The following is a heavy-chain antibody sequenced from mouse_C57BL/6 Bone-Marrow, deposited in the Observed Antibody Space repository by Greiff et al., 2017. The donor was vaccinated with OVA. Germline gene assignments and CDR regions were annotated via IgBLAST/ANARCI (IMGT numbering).Heavy chain of an antibody. D-gene: IGHD1-1*01. CDR2: IWSDGST. J-gene: IGHJ4*01. V-gene: IGHV2-6*03. CDR3: ARPHYGSSSYAMDY. Sequence: QVQLQQSGPGLVAPSQSLSITCTVSGFSLTSYGVHWVRQPPGKGLEWLVVIWSDGSTTYNSALKSRLSISKDNSKSQVFLKMNSLQTDDTAMYYCARPHYGSSSYAMDYWGQGTSVTVSS. CDR1: GFSLTSYG.